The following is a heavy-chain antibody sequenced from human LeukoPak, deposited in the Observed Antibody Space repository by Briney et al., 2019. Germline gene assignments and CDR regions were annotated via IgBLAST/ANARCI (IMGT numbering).Heavy chain of an antibody. CDR2: ISSSGGTR. D-gene: IGHD6-19*01. J-gene: IGHJ4*02. Sequence: PGGSLRLSCAASGFAFSVYEMYWVRQAPGQGLEWVSYISSSGGTRYYADSVKGRFTISRDNAKNSLYLQMNSLRAEDTAVYYCATLTVASSFXYWGQGTLVTVSS. V-gene: IGHV3-48*03. CDR1: GFAFSVYE. CDR3: ATLTVASSFXY.